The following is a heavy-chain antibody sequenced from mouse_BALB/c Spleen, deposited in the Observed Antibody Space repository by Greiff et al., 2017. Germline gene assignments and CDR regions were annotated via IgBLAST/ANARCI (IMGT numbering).Heavy chain of an antibody. D-gene: IGHD2-4*01. V-gene: IGHV14-3*02. CDR1: GFNIKDTY. CDR3: ARDYSYWYFDV. CDR2: IDPANGNT. Sequence: VQLQQSGAELVKPGASVKLSCTASGFNIKDTYMHWVKQRPEQGLEWIGRIDPANGNTKYDPKFQGKATITADTSSNTAYLQLSSLTSEDTAVYYCARDYSYWYFDVWGAGTTVTVSS. J-gene: IGHJ1*01.